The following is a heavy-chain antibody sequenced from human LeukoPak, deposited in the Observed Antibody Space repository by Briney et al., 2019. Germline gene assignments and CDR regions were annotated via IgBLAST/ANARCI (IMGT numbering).Heavy chain of an antibody. V-gene: IGHV1-2*02. D-gene: IGHD3-22*01. J-gene: IGHJ4*02. CDR3: ARGQTTYYYDSSGYSPFDY. CDR1: GYTFTGYY. CDR2: INPNSGGT. Sequence: ASVKVSCKAPGYTFTGYYMHWVRQAPGQGLEWMGWINPNSGGTNYAQKFQGRVTMTRDTSISTAYMELSRLRSDDTAVYYCARGQTTYYYDSSGYSPFDYWGQGTLVTVSS.